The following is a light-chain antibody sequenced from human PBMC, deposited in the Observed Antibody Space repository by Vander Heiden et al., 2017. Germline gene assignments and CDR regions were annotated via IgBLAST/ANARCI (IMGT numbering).Light chain of an antibody. CDR2: GAS. CDR3: QQYGSSYRT. V-gene: IGKV3-20*01. Sequence: EIVLTHSPGTLSLSPGERATLSCRASQSVSSSYLAWYQQKPGQAPRLLIYGASSRATGIPDRFSGSGSGTDFTLTISRLEPEDFAVYYCQQYGSSYRTFGQGTKVEIK. CDR1: QSVSSSY. J-gene: IGKJ1*01.